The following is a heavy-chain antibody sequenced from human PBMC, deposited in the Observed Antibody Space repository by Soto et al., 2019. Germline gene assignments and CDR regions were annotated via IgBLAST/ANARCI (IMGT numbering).Heavy chain of an antibody. D-gene: IGHD5-18*01. J-gene: IGHJ6*02. CDR3: ARGGDTAGYYYYGMDV. Sequence: ASVKVSCKASGYTFTSYDINWVRQATGQGLEWMGWMNPNSGNTGYAQKFQGRVTMTRNTSISTAYVELSSLRSEDTAVYYCARGGDTAGYYYYGMDVWGQGTTVTVSS. CDR1: GYTFTSYD. V-gene: IGHV1-8*01. CDR2: MNPNSGNT.